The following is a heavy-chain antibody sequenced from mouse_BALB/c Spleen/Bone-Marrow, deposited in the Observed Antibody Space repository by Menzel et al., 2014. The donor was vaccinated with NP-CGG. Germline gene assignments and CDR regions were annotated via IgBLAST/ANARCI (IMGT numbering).Heavy chain of an antibody. CDR1: GFYIIDTY. CDR2: IAPAYANT. D-gene: IGHD1-1*01. CDR3: APYYCGSSSFAY. J-gene: IGHJ3*01. Sequence: HLQHSGAELVKPGASVKLSCTASGFYIIDTYMHWVKQRPDQGLEWIRRIAPAYANTKYDPKFQCKATISADTSANTAFLQLSSLTSEDTAVYYCAPYYCGSSSFAYWGQGTLGTISA. V-gene: IGHV14-3*02.